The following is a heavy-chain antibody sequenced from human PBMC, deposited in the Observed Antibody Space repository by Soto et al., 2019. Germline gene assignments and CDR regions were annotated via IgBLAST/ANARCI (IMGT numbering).Heavy chain of an antibody. V-gene: IGHV3-7*04. Sequence: PGGSLRLSCAVSGFSFRSDWMNWVRQAPGKGLEWVAHTNQDGSQKYYVDSVKGRFTIFRDNAKNSLSLQMNSLRADDTAVYYCSGGVGDAFWGQGTQVTVSS. CDR3: SGGVGDAF. D-gene: IGHD1-26*01. CDR2: TNQDGSQK. J-gene: IGHJ4*02. CDR1: GFSFRSDW.